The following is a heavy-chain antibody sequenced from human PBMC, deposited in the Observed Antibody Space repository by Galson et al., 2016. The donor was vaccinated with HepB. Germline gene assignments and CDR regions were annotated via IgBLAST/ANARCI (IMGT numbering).Heavy chain of an antibody. CDR2: ISGTGGTT. CDR3: AKEHYFWSGYLSH. CDR1: GFSFNSYA. V-gene: IGHV3-23*01. J-gene: IGHJ4*02. D-gene: IGHD3-3*01. Sequence: SLRLSCAVSGFSFNSYAFSWVRQTPGKGLEWVSAISGTGGTTDSTDSVKGRFTISRDNSQGRLYLQTNRLRAEDTAIYYCAKEHYFWSGYLSHWGQGALVTVSS.